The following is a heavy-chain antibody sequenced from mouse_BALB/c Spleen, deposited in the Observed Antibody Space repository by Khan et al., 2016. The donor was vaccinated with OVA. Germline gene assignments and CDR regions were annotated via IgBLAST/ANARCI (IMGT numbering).Heavy chain of an antibody. D-gene: IGHD1-2*01. V-gene: IGHV1-77*01. Sequence: QIQLVQSGAELARPGASVKLSCKASGYTFTDYYINWVKLRTGQGLEWIGEISPGSGDTYYNERFKGKATLTADQSSRTAYMQLSSLTSEASAVYFCARRNYFGYTFAYWGQGTLVTVSA. CDR3: ARRNYFGYTFAY. J-gene: IGHJ3*01. CDR2: ISPGSGDT. CDR1: GYTFTDYY.